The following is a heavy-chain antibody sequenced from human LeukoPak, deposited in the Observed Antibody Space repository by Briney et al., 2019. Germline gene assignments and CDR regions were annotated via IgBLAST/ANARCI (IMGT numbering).Heavy chain of an antibody. J-gene: IGHJ4*02. CDR3: AKDRSSSARED. Sequence: ASVKVSCKTSGFTFTSYGISWVRQPPGHGLEWVGWISGYDGNTNYAQKFRGRLTMTIDTSTTAAYMELRSLRSDDTAVYYCAKDRSSSAREDWGQGTLVTVSS. V-gene: IGHV1-18*01. CDR1: GFTFTSYG. D-gene: IGHD6-13*01. CDR2: ISGYDGNT.